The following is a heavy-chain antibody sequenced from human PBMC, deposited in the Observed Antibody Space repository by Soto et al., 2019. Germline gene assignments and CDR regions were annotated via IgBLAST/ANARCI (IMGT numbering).Heavy chain of an antibody. D-gene: IGHD2-15*01. Sequence: EVQLVESGGGLVQPGESLRLSCAASGFTFSSYWMHRVRQAPGKGLVWVSRINSDGSSTSYAGSVKGRFTISRDNAKNTLYLRMNSLRAEDTAVYYCVRTSLVVAAATREDYWGQGTLVTVSS. J-gene: IGHJ4*02. CDR3: VRTSLVVAAATREDY. CDR1: GFTFSSYW. CDR2: INSDGSST. V-gene: IGHV3-74*01.